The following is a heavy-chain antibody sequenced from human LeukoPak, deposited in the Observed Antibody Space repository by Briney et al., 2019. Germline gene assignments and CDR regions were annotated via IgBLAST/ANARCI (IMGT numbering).Heavy chain of an antibody. V-gene: IGHV4-59*11. CDR3: ARQFHDFWSGYYSGSSWFDP. D-gene: IGHD3-3*01. CDR1: GGSISSHY. J-gene: IGHJ5*02. Sequence: SETLSLTCTVSGGSISSHYWSWIRQPPGKGLEWIGYIYYSGSTNYNPSLKSRVTISVDTSKNQFSLKLSSVTAADTAVYYCARQFHDFWSGYYSGSSWFDPWGQGTLVTVSS. CDR2: IYYSGST.